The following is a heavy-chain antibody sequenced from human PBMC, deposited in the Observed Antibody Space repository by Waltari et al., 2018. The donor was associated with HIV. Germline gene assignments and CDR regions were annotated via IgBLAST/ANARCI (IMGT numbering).Heavy chain of an antibody. V-gene: IGHV3-13*04. CDR3: VRVRDSSSGWYIFDY. CDR1: GFTFNTYD. D-gene: IGHD6-19*01. Sequence: EVHLVESGGGLIQPGGSLRLSCAAPGFTFNTYDMHWVRQAAGEGLQCVSAIGAAGDTYYSDSVKGRFTISRENAKNSLFLQMNSLRAGDTAVYFCVRVRDSSSGWYIFDYWGQGALATVSS. CDR2: IGAAGDT. J-gene: IGHJ4*02.